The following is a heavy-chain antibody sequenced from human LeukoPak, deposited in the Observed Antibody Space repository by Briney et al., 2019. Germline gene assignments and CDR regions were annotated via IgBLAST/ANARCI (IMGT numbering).Heavy chain of an antibody. V-gene: IGHV1-18*01. CDR2: ISAYNGNT. J-gene: IGHJ5*02. CDR1: GYTFTSYG. Sequence: ASVKVSCKASGYTFTSYGISWVRQAPGQGLEWMGWISAYNGNTNYAQKLQGRVTMTTDTSTSTAYMELRSLRSDDTAAYYCARTKPYSSSSLVSWFDPWGQGTLVTVSS. D-gene: IGHD6-6*01. CDR3: ARTKPYSSSSLVSWFDP.